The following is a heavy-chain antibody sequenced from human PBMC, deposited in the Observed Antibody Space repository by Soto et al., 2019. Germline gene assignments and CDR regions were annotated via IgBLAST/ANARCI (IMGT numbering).Heavy chain of an antibody. CDR1: GGSITSSSYY. J-gene: IGHJ6*03. V-gene: IGHV4-39*01. CDR2: IYYSGST. Sequence: PPHTLSLTCTVSGGSITSSSYYWAWIRQPPGKGLEWIGSIYYSGSTYYNPTLKSRVTISVDTSKHQFSLKLSSVTAADTAVYYCAVYGWGRLGGYYYYMDVWGKGTTVTV. D-gene: IGHD3-10*01. CDR3: AVYGWGRLGGYYYYMDV.